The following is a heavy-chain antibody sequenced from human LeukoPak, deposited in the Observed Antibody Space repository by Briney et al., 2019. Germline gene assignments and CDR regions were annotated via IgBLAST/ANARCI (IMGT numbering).Heavy chain of an antibody. CDR3: ARDKPAAGTRFYFDY. CDR1: GGSFSGDY. J-gene: IGHJ4*02. Sequence: KPSETLSLTCAVYGGSFSGDYWSWIRQPPGKGLEWIGEINHSGSTNYNPARKSRVNISVDTSKTQFSLKLSSVTAADTAVYYCARDKPAAGTRFYFDYWGQGTLVTVSS. V-gene: IGHV4-34*01. CDR2: INHSGST. D-gene: IGHD6-13*01.